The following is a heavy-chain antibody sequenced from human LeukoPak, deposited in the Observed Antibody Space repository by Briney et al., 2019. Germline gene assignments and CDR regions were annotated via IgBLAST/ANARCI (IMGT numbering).Heavy chain of an antibody. D-gene: IGHD2-15*01. CDR1: GFTFSSYA. CDR3: AKASGGSCYSQLDY. J-gene: IGHJ4*02. CDR2: ICGSDGST. Sequence: PGGSLRLSCAASGFTFSSYAMSWVRQAPGKGLEWVSVICGSDGSTYYAGSVKGRFTVSGDNSKNALYLQMNSLRAEDTAVYYCAKASGGSCYSQLDYWGQGTLVTVSS. V-gene: IGHV3-23*01.